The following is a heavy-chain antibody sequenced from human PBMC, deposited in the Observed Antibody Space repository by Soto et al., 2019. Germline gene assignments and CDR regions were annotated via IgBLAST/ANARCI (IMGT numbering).Heavy chain of an antibody. Sequence: QVPLVESGGGVVQPGRSLRLSCAASGFTFSSYGMHWVRQAPGKGLEWVAFISHDGSNEDFGDSVKGRFTISRDNSKNTLYLQMISLRAEDTAAYYCAKDRHNWNYVGDSWGQGTVVTVSS. D-gene: IGHD1-7*01. CDR1: GFTFSSYG. CDR3: AKDRHNWNYVGDS. J-gene: IGHJ4*02. V-gene: IGHV3-30*18. CDR2: ISHDGSNE.